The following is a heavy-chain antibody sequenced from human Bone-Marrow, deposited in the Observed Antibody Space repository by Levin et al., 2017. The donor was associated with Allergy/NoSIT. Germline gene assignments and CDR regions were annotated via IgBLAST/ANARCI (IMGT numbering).Heavy chain of an antibody. J-gene: IGHJ4*02. CDR1: GFISSNHW. D-gene: IGHD1-1*01. CDR2: IKQDGSEK. V-gene: IGHV3-7*04. CDR3: SGGDGWKYDY. Sequence: GESLKISCAASGFISSNHWFNWVRQAPGKGLEWVANIKQDGSEKNYVDSVKGRFTIYRDNAKNSVYLQMNSLRPEDTAVYYCSGGDGWKYDYWGQGTLVTVSS.